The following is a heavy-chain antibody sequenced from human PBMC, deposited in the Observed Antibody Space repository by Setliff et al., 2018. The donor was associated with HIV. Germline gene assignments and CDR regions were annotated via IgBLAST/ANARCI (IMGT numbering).Heavy chain of an antibody. J-gene: IGHJ3*01. V-gene: IGHV4-39*07. CDR1: GDSISCSAYY. D-gene: IGHD3-3*01. Sequence: SETLSLTCTVSGDSISCSAYYWGWVRQPPGKGLEWIGSIYYSGTAYYNPSLRSRVTILVDTSNNNFSLKLNSVTAADTAMYHCARVIASGYNFWSGYPFDAFDVWGQGTMVTVSS. CDR3: ARVIASGYNFWSGYPFDAFDV. CDR2: IYYSGTA.